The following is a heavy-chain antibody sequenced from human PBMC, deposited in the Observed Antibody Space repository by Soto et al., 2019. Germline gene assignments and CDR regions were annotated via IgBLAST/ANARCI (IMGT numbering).Heavy chain of an antibody. CDR3: ARVPIVAACEFDY. Sequence: PSETLSLTCMVSGDSISRGYWSWIRKPPGKGLEWIGYIHQSGSTNCNPSLKSRVTLSVDTSKNQFCLKLTSVTAADTAVFYCARVPIVAACEFDYWGQGTLVTVSS. J-gene: IGHJ4*02. CDR1: GDSISRGY. V-gene: IGHV4-59*01. D-gene: IGHD6-13*01. CDR2: IHQSGST.